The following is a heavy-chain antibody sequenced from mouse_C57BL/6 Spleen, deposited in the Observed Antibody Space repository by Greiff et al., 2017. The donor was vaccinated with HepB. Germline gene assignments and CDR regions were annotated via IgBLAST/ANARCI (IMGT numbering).Heavy chain of an antibody. CDR2: IHPNSGST. J-gene: IGHJ3*01. CDR3: ARSTTVEGFAY. Sequence: QVQLQQPGAELVKPGASVKLSCKASGYTFTSYWMHWVKQRPGQGLEWIGMIHPNSGSTNYNEKFKSKATLTVDKSSSTAYMQLSSLTSEDSAVYYCARSTTVEGFAYWGQGTLVTVSA. D-gene: IGHD1-1*01. CDR1: GYTFTSYW. V-gene: IGHV1-64*01.